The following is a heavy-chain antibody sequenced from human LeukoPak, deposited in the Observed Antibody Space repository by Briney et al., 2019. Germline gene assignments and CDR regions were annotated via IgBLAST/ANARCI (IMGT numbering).Heavy chain of an antibody. J-gene: IGHJ4*02. D-gene: IGHD6-19*01. CDR3: ASNTAVAGTEDY. CDR2: ISGSGGST. Sequence: GGSLRLSCAASGFTFSSYAMSWVRQAPGKGLEWVSAISGSGGSTYYADSVKGRFTISRDNAKNSLYLQMNSLRAEDTAVYYCASNTAVAGTEDYWGQGTLVTVSS. V-gene: IGHV3-23*01. CDR1: GFTFSSYA.